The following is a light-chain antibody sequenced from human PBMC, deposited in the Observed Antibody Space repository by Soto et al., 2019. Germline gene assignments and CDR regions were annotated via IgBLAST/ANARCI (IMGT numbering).Light chain of an antibody. Sequence: QSALTQPASVSGSPGQSITISCTGTSSDVGGYNYVSWYQQHPGKAPKLMIYAVNNRPSGVSGRFSGSKSGNTASLTISGLQAEDEADYYCSSYTISNTLVVFGGGTKLTVL. V-gene: IGLV2-14*01. CDR1: SSDVGGYNY. CDR2: AVN. J-gene: IGLJ3*02. CDR3: SSYTISNTLVV.